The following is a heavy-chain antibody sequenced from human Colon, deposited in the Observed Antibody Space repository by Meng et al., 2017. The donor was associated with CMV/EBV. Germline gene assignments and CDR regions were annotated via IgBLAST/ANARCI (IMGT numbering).Heavy chain of an antibody. V-gene: IGHV4-31*03. CDR3: AGRGRGSFAF. CDR1: GDSLNGGGYY. D-gene: IGHD3-10*01. Sequence: TCNVSGDSLNGGGYYWTWIRQHPEKGLEWIGYIYSGGTTYYRPSLTSRATISMDTSKGHFSLRLRSVTASDTAVYYCAGRGRGSFAFWGQGILVTVSS. J-gene: IGHJ4*02. CDR2: IYSGGTT.